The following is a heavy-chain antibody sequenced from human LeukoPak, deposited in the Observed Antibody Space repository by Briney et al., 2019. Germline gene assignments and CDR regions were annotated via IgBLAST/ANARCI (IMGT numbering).Heavy chain of an antibody. Sequence: ASGKLCCKASGYTFTGYYMNWEREAPGQGLGWRGWFNPNSGGTNYAQKFQGRVTMTRDTSISTAYMELSRLRSDDTAVYYCARVGYYGSGSYNYYYYMDVWGKGTTVTVSS. V-gene: IGHV1-2*02. CDR3: ARVGYYGSGSYNYYYYMDV. CDR1: GYTFTGYY. J-gene: IGHJ6*03. CDR2: FNPNSGGT. D-gene: IGHD3-10*01.